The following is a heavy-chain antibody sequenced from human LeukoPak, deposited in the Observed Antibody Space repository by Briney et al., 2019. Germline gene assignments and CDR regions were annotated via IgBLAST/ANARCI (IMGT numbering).Heavy chain of an antibody. D-gene: IGHD1-26*01. J-gene: IGHJ4*02. CDR1: GFIFSSAW. CDR3: TTGFTATSHDGF. V-gene: IGHV3-15*01. Sequence: GGSLRLSCAASGFIFSSAWMSWVRQVPGKGLEWVGRIKQKSNRGTADYAAPVKGRFTISRDDPTNTVYLQMNSLKTEDTAVYYCTTGFTATSHDGFWGQGTLVTVSS. CDR2: IKQKSNRGTA.